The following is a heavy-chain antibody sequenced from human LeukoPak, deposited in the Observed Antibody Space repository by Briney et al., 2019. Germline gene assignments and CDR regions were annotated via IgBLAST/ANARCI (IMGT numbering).Heavy chain of an antibody. V-gene: IGHV4-4*02. CDR3: ARAPKYYFDSSASWYFDI. D-gene: IGHD3-22*01. Sequence: SETLSLTCAVSGAFIDSNNWWSWVRQTPGKGLEWIAEIFHSGSTNYNPSLKSRVTISLDESKNQFYLKLNSVTAADTAVYYCARAPKYYFDSSASWYFDIWGLGTLVAVSS. CDR2: IFHSGST. CDR1: GAFIDSNNW. J-gene: IGHJ2*01.